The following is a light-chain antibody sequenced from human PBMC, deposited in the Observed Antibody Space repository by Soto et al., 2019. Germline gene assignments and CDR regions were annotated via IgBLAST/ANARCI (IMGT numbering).Light chain of an antibody. CDR2: LGS. J-gene: IGKJ1*01. Sequence: DIVMTQSPLSLPVTPGEPASISCRASQSLLHSNGYNYLDWYLQKPGQSPQLLIYLGSNRASGVPDRCSGSGAGTDFSLKISRVEAEDVVVYYCIQALQTPPWTFGQGTKVEIK. CDR3: IQALQTPPWT. CDR1: QSLLHSNGYNY. V-gene: IGKV2-28*01.